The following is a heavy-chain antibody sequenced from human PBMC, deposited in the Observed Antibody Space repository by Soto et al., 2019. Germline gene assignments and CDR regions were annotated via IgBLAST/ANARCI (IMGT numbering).Heavy chain of an antibody. J-gene: IGHJ6*02. D-gene: IGHD2-21*02. Sequence: SETLSLTCTVSGGTISSSSYYWGRNRQPPGKGLEWIGSIYYSGSTYYNPSLKSRVTISVDTSKNQFSLKLSSVTAADTAVYYCARQYCGGDCYSYYYYGMDVWGQGTTVTVSS. CDR1: GGTISSSSYY. CDR3: ARQYCGGDCYSYYYYGMDV. CDR2: IYYSGST. V-gene: IGHV4-39*01.